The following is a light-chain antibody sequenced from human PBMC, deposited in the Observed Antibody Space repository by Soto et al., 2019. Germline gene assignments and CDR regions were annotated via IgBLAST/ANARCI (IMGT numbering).Light chain of an antibody. Sequence: QSALTQPRSVSGSPGQSVTISCTGTSSDVGGYNYVSWYQQHPGKAPKLMIYDVSKRPSGVPDRFSGSKSGNTASLTISGLQAEDEADYYCCSYAGSYTLHWVFGGGTKVTVL. V-gene: IGLV2-11*01. CDR3: CSYAGSYTLHWV. J-gene: IGLJ3*02. CDR2: DVS. CDR1: SSDVGGYNY.